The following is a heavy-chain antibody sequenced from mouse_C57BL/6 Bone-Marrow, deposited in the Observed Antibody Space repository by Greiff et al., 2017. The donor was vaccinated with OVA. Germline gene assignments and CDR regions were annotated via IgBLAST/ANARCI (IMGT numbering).Heavy chain of an antibody. CDR1: GFSLTSYG. Sequence: QVQLKQSGPGLVQPSQSLSITCTVSGFSLTSYGVHWVRQSPGKGLEWLGVIWSGGSTDYNTAFISRLSISKDNSKSQVFFKMNSLQADDTAIYYCASELYYSNSAWFAYWGQGTLVTVSA. CDR2: IWSGGST. D-gene: IGHD2-5*01. J-gene: IGHJ3*01. V-gene: IGHV2-2*01. CDR3: ASELYYSNSAWFAY.